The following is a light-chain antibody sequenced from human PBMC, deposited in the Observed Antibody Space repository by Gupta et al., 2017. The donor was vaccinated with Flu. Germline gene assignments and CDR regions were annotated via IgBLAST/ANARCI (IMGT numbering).Light chain of an antibody. CDR2: SNN. CDR1: SSNIGSNT. J-gene: IGLJ1*01. CDR3: AAWDDSLNGYV. Sequence: QPPSASGTPGQRVTISCSGSSSNIGSNTVNWYQQLPGTAPKLLIYSNNQRPSGVPDRFSGSKSGTSASLAISGLQSEDEADYYCAAWDDSLNGYVFGTGTKVTVL. V-gene: IGLV1-44*01.